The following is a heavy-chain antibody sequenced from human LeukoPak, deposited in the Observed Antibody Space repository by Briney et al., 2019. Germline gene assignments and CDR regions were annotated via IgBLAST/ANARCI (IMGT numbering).Heavy chain of an antibody. V-gene: IGHV3-53*01. CDR2: IYSDGTT. Sequence: GGSLRLSCAASGLSVSSNFITWVRQAPGKGPEWVSVIYSDGTTYYADSLKGRFTTSRDTSKNTVFLQMSSLRDEDTAVYYCARAGSGWYREQGYFDYWGQGTLVTVSP. D-gene: IGHD6-19*01. J-gene: IGHJ4*02. CDR1: GLSVSSNF. CDR3: ARAGSGWYREQGYFDY.